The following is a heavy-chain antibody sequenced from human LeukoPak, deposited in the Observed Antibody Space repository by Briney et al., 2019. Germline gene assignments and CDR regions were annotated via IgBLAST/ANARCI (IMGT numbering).Heavy chain of an antibody. CDR3: ARGPVWRRLLLSVSRRGGYFDY. CDR2: IYNSGST. Sequence: SETLSLTCTGSGFTISSYYWSWIRHPPGKGLEWIGCIYNSGSTNYNPSLKSRSTTTVDTSQNQFSLKLSSVAAAATAVYYCARGPVWRRLLLSVSRRGGYFDYWGRGILVTVSS. V-gene: IGHV4-59*12. CDR1: GFTISSYY. D-gene: IGHD2-15*01. J-gene: IGHJ4*02.